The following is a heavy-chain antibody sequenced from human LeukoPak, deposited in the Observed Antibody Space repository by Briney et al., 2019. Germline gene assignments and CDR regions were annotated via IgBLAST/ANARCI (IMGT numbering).Heavy chain of an antibody. Sequence: SETLSLTCTVSGGSIDSYHWSWIRHPAGRGLEWIGYIYFSGSTNYNPSLKSRVTISVDTSKTQLSLKLSSVTAADTAVYYCARGGGYFNYWGQGTLVTVSS. V-gene: IGHV4-59*01. CDR1: GGSIDSYH. CDR2: IYFSGST. CDR3: ARGGGYFNY. D-gene: IGHD3-16*01. J-gene: IGHJ4*02.